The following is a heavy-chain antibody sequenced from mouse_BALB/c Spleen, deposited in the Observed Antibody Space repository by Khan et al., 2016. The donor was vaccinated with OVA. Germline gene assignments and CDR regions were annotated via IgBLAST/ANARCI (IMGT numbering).Heavy chain of an antibody. CDR1: GYSITSDYA. Sequence: EVQLQESGPGLVKPSQSLSLTCTVTGYSITSDYAWNWIRQFPGNKLEWVGYKTYSGSTSYNPSLKSRIPITRDTSKNQFFLQLNSVTTDDTATYFCARRSVWGAGTTVTVSS. J-gene: IGHJ1*01. CDR3: ARRSV. CDR2: KTYSGST. V-gene: IGHV3-2*02.